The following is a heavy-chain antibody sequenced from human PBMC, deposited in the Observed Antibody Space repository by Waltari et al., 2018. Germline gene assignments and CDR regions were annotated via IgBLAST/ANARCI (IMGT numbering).Heavy chain of an antibody. CDR2: VLGSVRT. D-gene: IGHD2-15*01. CDR3: ARDRGRGLYLDT. V-gene: IGHV4-4*02. J-gene: IGHJ4*02. Sequence: QSQLQESGPGLVKPSGIFSLICAVSFDSMNYWWSWVRHPPGKGLECIGQVLGSVRTNYNPSFASRVTISLDTSTHQFALKMTSATAADTALYYCARDRGRGLYLDTWGQGILVTVSP. CDR1: FDSMNYW.